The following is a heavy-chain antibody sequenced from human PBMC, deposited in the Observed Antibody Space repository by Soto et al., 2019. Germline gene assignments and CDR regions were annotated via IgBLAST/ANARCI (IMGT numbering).Heavy chain of an antibody. CDR1: GFTFRRFT. CDR2: ISSNSAYI. Sequence: LRLSCAASGFTFRRFTMNWVRQAPGKGLEWVSTISSNSAYIYYTDALRGRFTIARDNAKNSLHLQMNSLRAEDTAVYYCTRDASRDSSARGWFDPWGPGTLVTVSS. V-gene: IGHV3-21*01. J-gene: IGHJ5*02. D-gene: IGHD6-13*01. CDR3: TRDASRDSSARGWFDP.